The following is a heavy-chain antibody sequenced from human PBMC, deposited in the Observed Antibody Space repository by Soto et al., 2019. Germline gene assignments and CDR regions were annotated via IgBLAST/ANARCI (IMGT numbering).Heavy chain of an antibody. V-gene: IGHV3-23*01. J-gene: IGHJ4*02. CDR2: ITGSGGST. CDR1: GFTFSGYA. Sequence: VGSLRLSCVASGFTFSGYAMTWVRQAPGKGLEWVSAITGSGGSTYYADSVKGRFTISRDNSKNTLYLQMNSPRAEDTAVYYCAKRISGWYEIDYWGQGTLVTVSS. CDR3: AKRISGWYEIDY. D-gene: IGHD6-19*01.